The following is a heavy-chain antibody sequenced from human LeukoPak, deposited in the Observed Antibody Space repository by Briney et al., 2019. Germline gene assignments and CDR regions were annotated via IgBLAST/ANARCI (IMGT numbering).Heavy chain of an antibody. V-gene: IGHV3-48*01. CDR3: AKRSRNWFDP. CDR1: GFTFSDYE. Sequence: GGSLRLSCAASGFTFSDYEMNWVRQAPGKGLEWVSYISSSSSTIYYADSVKGRFTISRDNAKNSLYLQMNSLRAEDTAVYYCAKRSRNWFDPWGQGTLVTVSS. J-gene: IGHJ5*02. D-gene: IGHD4-17*01. CDR2: ISSSSSTI.